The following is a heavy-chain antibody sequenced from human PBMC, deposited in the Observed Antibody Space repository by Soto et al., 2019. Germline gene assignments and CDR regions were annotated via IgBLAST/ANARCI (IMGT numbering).Heavy chain of an antibody. J-gene: IGHJ5*02. CDR3: ARIVAGYDSSGYYYPGWFDP. CDR1: SYSITSSW. D-gene: IGHD3-22*01. CDR2: IDPSDSYT. Sequence: PGEPRPSSWQFCSYSITSSWISRVRKMPGGGLEWMGRIDPSDSYTNYSPSFQGHVTISADKSISTAYLQWSSLKASDTAMYYCARIVAGYDSSGYYYPGWFDPWGQGNLFTVSS. V-gene: IGHV5-10-1*01.